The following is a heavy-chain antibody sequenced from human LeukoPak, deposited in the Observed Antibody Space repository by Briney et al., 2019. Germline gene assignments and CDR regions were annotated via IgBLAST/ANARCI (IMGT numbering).Heavy chain of an antibody. J-gene: IGHJ4*02. V-gene: IGHV3-11*04. CDR1: GFTFSDYY. D-gene: IGHD5-12*01. CDR3: ARDISYSGYDYGY. Sequence: GGSLRLSCAASGFTFSDYYMSWIRQAPGKGLEWVSYIGSSGSPIYYADSVKGRFTISRDNAKNSPYLQMNSLRAEDTAVYYCARDISYSGYDYGYWGQGTLVTVSS. CDR2: IGSSGSPI.